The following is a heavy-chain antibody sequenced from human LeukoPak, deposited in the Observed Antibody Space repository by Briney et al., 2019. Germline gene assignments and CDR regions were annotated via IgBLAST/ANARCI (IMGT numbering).Heavy chain of an antibody. CDR3: ARVPVAGTNY. V-gene: IGHV3-21*01. D-gene: IGHD6-19*01. J-gene: IGHJ4*02. CDR1: GFTFSSYS. CDR2: ISSSSSYI. Sequence: GGSLRLSCAASGFTFSSYSVNWVRQAPGKGLEWVSSISSSSSYIYYADSVKGRFTISRDNAKNSLYLQMNSLRAEDTAVYYCARVPVAGTNYWGQGTLVTVSS.